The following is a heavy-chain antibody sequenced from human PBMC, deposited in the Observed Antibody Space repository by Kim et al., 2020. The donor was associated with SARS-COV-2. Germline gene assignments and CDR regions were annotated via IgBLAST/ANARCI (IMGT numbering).Heavy chain of an antibody. V-gene: IGHV3-23*01. D-gene: IGHD5-18*01. J-gene: IGHJ4*02. Sequence: YADSVKGRFTISRDNSKNTLYLQMNSLRAEDTAVYYCAKVAYTAMPPFDYWGQGTLVTVSS. CDR3: AKVAYTAMPPFDY.